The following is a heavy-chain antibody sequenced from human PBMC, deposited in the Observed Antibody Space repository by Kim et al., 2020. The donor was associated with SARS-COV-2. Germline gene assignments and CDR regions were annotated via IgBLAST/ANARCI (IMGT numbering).Heavy chain of an antibody. CDR3: ARRQSYGEDAFDI. J-gene: IGHJ3*02. V-gene: IGHV5-51*01. CDR2: LYPGDSDT. Sequence: GESLKISCQASGYKFTSYWIGWVRQMPGKGLEWMGLLYPGDSDTRYSPPFQGQVSISADKSVTTAYLQWSSLKASDTAMYYCARRQSYGEDAFDIWGQGTMVTVSS. D-gene: IGHD4-17*01. CDR1: GYKFTSYW.